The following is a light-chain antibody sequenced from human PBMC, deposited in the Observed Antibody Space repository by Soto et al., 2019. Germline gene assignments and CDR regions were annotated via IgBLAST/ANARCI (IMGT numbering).Light chain of an antibody. CDR1: QDISSY. V-gene: IGKV1-9*01. CDR2: DAS. Sequence: DIQLTQSPSFLSASVGDRVTITCRASQDISSYLAWYQQKPGKAPKLLIYDASTLQSGVPSRFRGSGSGTECTLTISSLQPEDFATYSCQQLDSYPIGTFGGGTKVDIK. CDR3: QQLDSYPIGT. J-gene: IGKJ4*01.